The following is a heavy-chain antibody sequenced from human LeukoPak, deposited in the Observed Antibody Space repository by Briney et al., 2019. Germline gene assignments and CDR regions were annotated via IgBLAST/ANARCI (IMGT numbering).Heavy chain of an antibody. CDR1: GDSISSSSYY. CDR2: IYYSGST. Sequence: SETLSLTCTVSGDSISSSSYYWGWIRQPPGKGLEWIGSIYYSGSTYYNPSLKSRVIISVDTSKNQFALKLSSVTAADTAVYYCARATGWGILTGYYRTFDYWGQGTLVTVSS. D-gene: IGHD3-9*01. CDR3: ARATGWGILTGYYRTFDY. J-gene: IGHJ4*02. V-gene: IGHV4-39*06.